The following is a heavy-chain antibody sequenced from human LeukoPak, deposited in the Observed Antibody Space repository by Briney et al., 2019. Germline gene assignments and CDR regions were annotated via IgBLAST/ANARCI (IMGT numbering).Heavy chain of an antibody. CDR1: GYTFTSYG. J-gene: IGHJ4*02. Sequence: ASVKVSCKASGYTFTSYGISWVRQAPGQGLEWMGWISAYNGNTNYAQKLQGRVTMTTDTSTSTAYMELRSLRSDDTAVYYCARDGEWELPRSEFDYWGQGTLVTVSS. D-gene: IGHD1-26*01. CDR2: ISAYNGNT. CDR3: ARDGEWELPRSEFDY. V-gene: IGHV1-18*01.